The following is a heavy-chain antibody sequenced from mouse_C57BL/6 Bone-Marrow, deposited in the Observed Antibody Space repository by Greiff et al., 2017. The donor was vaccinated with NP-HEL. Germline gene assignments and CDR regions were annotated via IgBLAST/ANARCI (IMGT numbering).Heavy chain of an antibody. J-gene: IGHJ2*01. D-gene: IGHD1-1*01. CDR3: AREKITTVVAEGFDY. Sequence: DVKLQESGPGLVKPSQSLSLSCSVTGYSITSGYFWYWIRQFPGNQLEWMGYISYDGSNNYNPSLKNRISITRDTSKNQFFLKMNSVTTEDTATNNSAREKITTVVAEGFDYWGQGTTLTVSA. V-gene: IGHV3-6*01. CDR1: GYSITSGYF. CDR2: ISYDGSN.